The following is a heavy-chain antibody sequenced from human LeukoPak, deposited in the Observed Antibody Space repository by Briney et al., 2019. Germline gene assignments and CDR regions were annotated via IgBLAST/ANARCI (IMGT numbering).Heavy chain of an antibody. D-gene: IGHD6-19*01. V-gene: IGHV4-61*01. CDR3: ARELGSGWYFMFDY. CDR1: GGSVSSGSYY. Sequence: SETLSLTCTVSGGSVSSGSYYWSWIRQPPGKGLEWIGYIYYSGSTNYNPSLKSRVTISVDTSKNQFSLRLGSVTAADTAVYYCARELGSGWYFMFDYWGRGTLVTVSS. J-gene: IGHJ4*02. CDR2: IYYSGST.